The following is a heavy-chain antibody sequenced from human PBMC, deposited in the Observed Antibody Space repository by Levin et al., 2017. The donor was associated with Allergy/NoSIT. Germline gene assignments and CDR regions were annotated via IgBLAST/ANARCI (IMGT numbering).Heavy chain of an antibody. CDR2: LRFSGDTT. Sequence: PGGSLRLSCAASGFTFTSYTMTWVRQAPGRGLEWVSTLRFSGDTTHYADSVKGRFTISRDGSRDTPFLQVNSLSAGDTAVYYCAKGVSSGGPYRAFDMWGQGTMVTVSS. CDR3: AKGVSSGGPYRAFDM. V-gene: IGHV3-23*01. CDR1: GFTFTSYT. D-gene: IGHD1-26*01. J-gene: IGHJ3*02.